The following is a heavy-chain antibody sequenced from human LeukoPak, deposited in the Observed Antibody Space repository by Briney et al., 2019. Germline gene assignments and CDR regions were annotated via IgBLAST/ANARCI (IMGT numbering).Heavy chain of an antibody. Sequence: SETLSLTCTVSGGSPSSYYWSWIRQPPGKGLEWIGYIYYSGSTNYNPSLKSRVTISLDTSKNQFSPKLTSVTAADTAVYYCARSSRGYGANFDYWGQGTLVTVSS. CDR2: IYYSGST. J-gene: IGHJ4*02. CDR1: GGSPSSYY. D-gene: IGHD6-25*01. CDR3: ARSSRGYGANFDY. V-gene: IGHV4-59*01.